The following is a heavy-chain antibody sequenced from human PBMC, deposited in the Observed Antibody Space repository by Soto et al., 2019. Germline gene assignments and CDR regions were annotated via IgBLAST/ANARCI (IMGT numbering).Heavy chain of an antibody. V-gene: IGHV1-69*02. D-gene: IGHD2-21*02. J-gene: IGHJ4*02. CDR2: IIPILGIA. CDR3: ARAGAYCGGDCYSDFDH. CDR1: GGTFSSYT. Sequence: QVQLVQSGAEVKKPGSSVKVSCKASGGTFSSYTISWVRQAPGQGLEWMGRIIPILGIANYAQKFQGRVTITADKSTSTAYMELSSLRSEDTAVYYCARAGAYCGGDCYSDFDHWGQGTLVTVSS.